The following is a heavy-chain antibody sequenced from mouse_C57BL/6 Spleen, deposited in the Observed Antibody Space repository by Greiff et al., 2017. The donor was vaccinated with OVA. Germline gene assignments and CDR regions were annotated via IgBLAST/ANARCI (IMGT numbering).Heavy chain of an antibody. CDR3: ARDYDGYPFAD. D-gene: IGHD2-3*01. CDR2: IDPSDSYT. CDR1: GYTFTSYW. Sequence: VQLQESGAELVMPGASVKLSCKASGYTFTSYWMHWVKQRPGQGLEWIGEIDPSDSYTNYNQKFKGKSTLTVDKSSSTAYMQLSSLTSEDSAVYYCARDYDGYPFADWGQGTLVTVSA. V-gene: IGHV1-69*01. J-gene: IGHJ3*01.